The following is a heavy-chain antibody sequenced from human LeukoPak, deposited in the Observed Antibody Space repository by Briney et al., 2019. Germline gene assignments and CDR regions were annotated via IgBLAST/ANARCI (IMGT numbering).Heavy chain of an antibody. V-gene: IGHV1-69*13. CDR2: IIPIFGTA. Sequence: ASVKVSCKASGGTFSSYAISWVRQAPGQELEWMGGIIPIFGTANYAQKFQGRVTITADESTSTAYMELSSLRSEDTAVYYCARTSIAAAGTGYYYGMDVWGQGTTVTVSS. J-gene: IGHJ6*02. CDR3: ARTSIAAAGTGYYYGMDV. D-gene: IGHD6-13*01. CDR1: GGTFSSYA.